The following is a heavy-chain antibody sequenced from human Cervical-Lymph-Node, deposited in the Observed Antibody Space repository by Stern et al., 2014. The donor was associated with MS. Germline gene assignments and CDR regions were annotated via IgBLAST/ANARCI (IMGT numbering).Heavy chain of an antibody. Sequence: VQLVESGGGVVQPGRSLRLSCAASGFTFSSYGMHWVRQAPGKGLEWVALIWYDGSNKYYADSVKGRFTISRDNSKNTLYLQMNSLRAEDTAVYYSARETRGASGRFDYWGQGTLVTVSS. V-gene: IGHV3-33*01. CDR3: ARETRGASGRFDY. D-gene: IGHD3-10*01. CDR1: GFTFSSYG. CDR2: IWYDGSNK. J-gene: IGHJ4*02.